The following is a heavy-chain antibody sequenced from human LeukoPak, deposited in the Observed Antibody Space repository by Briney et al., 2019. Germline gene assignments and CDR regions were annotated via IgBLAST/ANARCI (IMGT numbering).Heavy chain of an antibody. CDR3: AKDPRKLLRFLQLSPPTFDF. CDR2: IADGGGIS. CDR1: GFTFVYYA. Sequence: GGCLRLSCSTSGFTFVYYAMSWVRQAPGQGREWVSSIADGGGISSYAASRQGRFTRARDNSKKILYLQMNSLRAEDTAVYYCAKDPRKLLRFLQLSPPTFDFWGQGTLITVSS. V-gene: IGHV3-23*01. J-gene: IGHJ4*02. D-gene: IGHD3-3*01.